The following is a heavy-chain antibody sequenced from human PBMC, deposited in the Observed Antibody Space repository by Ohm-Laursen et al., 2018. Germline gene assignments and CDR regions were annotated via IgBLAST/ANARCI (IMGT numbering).Heavy chain of an antibody. CDR1: GFTFSSYG. Sequence: SLRLSCSASGFTFSSYGMHWVRQAPGKGLEWVAVIWYDGSKYYADSVRGRFTISRDNSKSTVSLQVNSLRAEDTAVYYCVRDVNWNFDYWGQGTLVTVSP. CDR2: IWYDGSK. CDR3: VRDVNWNFDY. J-gene: IGHJ4*02. D-gene: IGHD1-1*01. V-gene: IGHV3-33*01.